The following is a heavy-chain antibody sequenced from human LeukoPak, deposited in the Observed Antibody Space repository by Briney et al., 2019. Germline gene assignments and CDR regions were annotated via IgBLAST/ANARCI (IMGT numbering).Heavy chain of an antibody. J-gene: IGHJ4*02. D-gene: IGHD3-22*01. CDR1: GFTFSNYG. CDR3: ARGGLAYDSSGYCGY. V-gene: IGHV3-48*02. Sequence: GGSLRLSCEASGFTFSNYGMSWVRQAPGKGLEWVSYISSGSSIRYYADSVKGRFTVSRDNAKDSLYLQMNSLRDEDTALYYCARGGLAYDSSGYCGYWGQGALVTVSS. CDR2: ISSGSSIR.